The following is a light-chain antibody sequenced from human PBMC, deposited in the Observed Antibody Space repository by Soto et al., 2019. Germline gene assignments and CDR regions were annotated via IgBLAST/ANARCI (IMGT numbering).Light chain of an antibody. Sequence: EIVMTQSPATLSVSPGERATLSCRASQSVSSNLAWYRQKPGQAPRLLIYGASTRATGIPARFSGSGSGTEFTLTISSLQSEDFAVYYCQQYNNWPPAFGQGPKVEIK. CDR1: QSVSSN. V-gene: IGKV3-15*01. CDR3: QQYNNWPPA. J-gene: IGKJ1*01. CDR2: GAS.